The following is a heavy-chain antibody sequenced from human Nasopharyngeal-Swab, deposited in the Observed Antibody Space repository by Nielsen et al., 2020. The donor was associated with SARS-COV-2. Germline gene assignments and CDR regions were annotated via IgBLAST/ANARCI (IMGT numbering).Heavy chain of an antibody. CDR1: GFTFSSYA. J-gene: IGHJ4*02. Sequence: GESLKISCAASGFTFSSYAMHWVRQAPGQGLEWMGWINPHSRGTKYAQKFQGRVTMTSDTSINTAYMELRRLRSDDTAVYYCARMVSREWLSELDYWGQGTLVTVSS. V-gene: IGHV1-2*02. D-gene: IGHD3-3*01. CDR2: INPHSRGT. CDR3: ARMVSREWLSELDY.